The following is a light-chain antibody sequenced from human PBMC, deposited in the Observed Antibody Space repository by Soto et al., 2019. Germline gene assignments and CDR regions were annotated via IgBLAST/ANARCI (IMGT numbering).Light chain of an antibody. CDR1: QDISSY. CDR3: QQLNIYPIT. V-gene: IGKV1-9*01. Sequence: DIRLTQSPSFLSASVGDRVTITCRASQDISSYLAWYQQKPGKAPKLLIYAASTLQSGVPSRFSGSGSGTEFTLTISSLQPEDFAAYFCQQLNIYPITFGQGTRLEAK. CDR2: AAS. J-gene: IGKJ5*01.